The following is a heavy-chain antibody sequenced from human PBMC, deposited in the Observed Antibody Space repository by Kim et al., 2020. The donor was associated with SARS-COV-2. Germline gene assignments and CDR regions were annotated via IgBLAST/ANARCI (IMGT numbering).Heavy chain of an antibody. Sequence: GGSLRLSCAASGFTFSNAWMSWVRQAPGKGLEWVGRIKSKTDGGTTDYAAPVTGRFTISRDDSKNTLYLQMNSLKNEDTAVYYCTTVAYDILTGYYRFRYYYGMDVWGQETTVTVSS. J-gene: IGHJ6*02. D-gene: IGHD3-9*01. CDR1: GFTFSNAW. V-gene: IGHV3-15*01. CDR3: TTVAYDILTGYYRFRYYYGMDV. CDR2: IKSKTDGGTT.